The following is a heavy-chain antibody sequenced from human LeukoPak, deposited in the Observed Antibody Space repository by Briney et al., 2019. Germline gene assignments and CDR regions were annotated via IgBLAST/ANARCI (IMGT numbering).Heavy chain of an antibody. CDR3: ARGYSSSWYLD. D-gene: IGHD6-13*01. V-gene: IGHV3-23*01. Sequence: PGGTLRLSCAASGFTFSSYGMSWVRQAPGKGLEWVSAISGNGGSTYYADSVKGRFAISRDTSKNTLYLQMNSLRAEDTAVYYCARGYSSSWYLDWGQGTLVTVSS. J-gene: IGHJ4*02. CDR2: ISGNGGST. CDR1: GFTFSSYG.